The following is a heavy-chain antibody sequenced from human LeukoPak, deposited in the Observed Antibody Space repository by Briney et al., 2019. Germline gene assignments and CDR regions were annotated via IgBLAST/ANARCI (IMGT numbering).Heavy chain of an antibody. CDR3: AGGFSGYDLYYFDY. V-gene: IGHV1-18*01. Sequence: ASVKVSCKASGYTFTSYGISWVRQAPGQGLEWMGWISAYNGNTNYAQKLQGRVTMTTDTSTSTAYMELRSLRSDDTAVYYCAGGFSGYDLYYFDYWGQGTLVTVSS. D-gene: IGHD5-12*01. CDR1: GYTFTSYG. J-gene: IGHJ4*02. CDR2: ISAYNGNT.